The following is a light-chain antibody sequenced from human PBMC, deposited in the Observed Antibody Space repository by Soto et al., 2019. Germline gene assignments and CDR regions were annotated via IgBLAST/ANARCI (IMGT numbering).Light chain of an antibody. CDR3: QQRSNWPQLT. CDR1: QSVSSN. J-gene: IGKJ4*01. V-gene: IGKV3-15*01. CDR2: GAS. Sequence: EIVMTQSPATLSVSPGERATLSCRASQSVSSNLAWYQQKPGQAPRLLIYGASTRATGIPARFSGNGSGTDFTLTISSLQSEDFAVYYCQQRSNWPQLTFGGGTKVEIK.